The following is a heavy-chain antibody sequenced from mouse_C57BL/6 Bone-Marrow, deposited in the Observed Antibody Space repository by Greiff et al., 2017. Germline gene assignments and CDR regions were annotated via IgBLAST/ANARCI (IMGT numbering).Heavy chain of an antibody. CDR2: IDPSDSYT. V-gene: IGHV1-69*01. J-gene: IGHJ3*01. CDR3: ARSFYYYGSSPWFAY. CDR1: GYTFTSYW. Sequence: KESCKASGYTFTSYWMHWVKQRPGQGLEWIGEIDPSDSYTNYNQKFKGKSTLTVDKSSSTAYMQLSSLTSEDSAVYYCARSFYYYGSSPWFAYWGQGTLVTVSA. D-gene: IGHD1-1*01.